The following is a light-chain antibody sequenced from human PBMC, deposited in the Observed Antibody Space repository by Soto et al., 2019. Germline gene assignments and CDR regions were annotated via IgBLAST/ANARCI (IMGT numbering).Light chain of an antibody. J-gene: IGLJ1*01. CDR3: SSYSISTAYL. Sequence: QSPLTQPASVSGCPGQSITSSCTGTSRDVGGYDYVSWYQLHPGKAPKLMVFEVSNRPSGVSYRFSGSKSGNTASLTISGLQAEDEADYFCSSYSISTAYLFGTGTKVTVL. V-gene: IGLV2-14*01. CDR2: EVS. CDR1: SRDVGGYDY.